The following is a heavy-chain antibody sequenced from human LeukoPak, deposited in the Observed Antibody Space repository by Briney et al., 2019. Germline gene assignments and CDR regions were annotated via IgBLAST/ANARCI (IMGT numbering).Heavy chain of an antibody. Sequence: ASVKVSCKASGYTFTSYYMHWVRQAPGQGLEWMGIIYPSGGSTSYAQKFQGRVTMTRDTSTSTVYMELSSLRSEDTAVYYCARGHYYHDSSGYYYFDYWGQGTLVTVSS. CDR2: IYPSGGST. V-gene: IGHV1-46*01. CDR1: GYTFTSYY. CDR3: ARGHYYHDSSGYYYFDY. D-gene: IGHD3-22*01. J-gene: IGHJ4*02.